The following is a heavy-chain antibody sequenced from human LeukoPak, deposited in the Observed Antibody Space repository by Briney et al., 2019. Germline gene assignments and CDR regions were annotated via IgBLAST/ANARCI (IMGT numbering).Heavy chain of an antibody. CDR3: AKRGGSRYFDY. J-gene: IGHJ4*02. Sequence: GGSLRLSCAASGFTFRSYSMNWVRQAPGKGLEWVSSISSSSSYIYYADSVKGRFIISRDNAKNSLYLQMNSLRAEDTAVYYCAKRGGSRYFDYWGQGTLVTVSS. CDR2: ISSSSSYI. V-gene: IGHV3-21*01. CDR1: GFTFRSYS. D-gene: IGHD3-16*01.